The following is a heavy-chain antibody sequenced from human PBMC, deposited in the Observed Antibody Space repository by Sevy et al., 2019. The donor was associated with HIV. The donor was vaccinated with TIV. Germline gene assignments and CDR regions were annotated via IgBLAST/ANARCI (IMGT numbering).Heavy chain of an antibody. CDR3: ARGSGVAFDY. CDR1: GFPFSSHW. V-gene: IGHV3-74*01. D-gene: IGHD3-10*01. Sequence: GGSLRLSCEAPGFPFSSHWMHWVRQGPGQGLVWVSGINSDDTSIPYADSVKGRFTISRDNVKNTLYLQMSSLRAEDTALYYCARGSGVAFDYWGQGTLVTVSS. J-gene: IGHJ4*02. CDR2: INSDDTSI.